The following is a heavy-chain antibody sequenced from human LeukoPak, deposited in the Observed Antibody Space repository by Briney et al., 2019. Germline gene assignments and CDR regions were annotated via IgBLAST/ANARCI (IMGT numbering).Heavy chain of an antibody. J-gene: IGHJ6*03. V-gene: IGHV4-39*07. Sequence: PSETLSLTCTVSGGSISSSSYYWGWIRQPPGKGLEWIGSIYYSGSTYYNPSLKSRVTMSVDTSKNQFSLKLSSVTAADTAVYYCARETVSTDYYYYYYMDVWGKGTTVTISS. D-gene: IGHD2/OR15-2a*01. CDR3: ARETVSTDYYYYYYMDV. CDR2: IYYSGST. CDR1: GGSISSSSYY.